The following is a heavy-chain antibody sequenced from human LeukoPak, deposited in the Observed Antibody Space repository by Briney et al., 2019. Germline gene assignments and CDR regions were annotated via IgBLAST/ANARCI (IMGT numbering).Heavy chain of an antibody. CDR2: INHSGT. CDR3: ARRPRYSSGWYYFDS. V-gene: IGHV4-34*01. J-gene: IGHJ4*02. Sequence: SETLPLTCAVYGGSFSGDYWNWIRQPPGKGLEWIGEINHSGTNSNPSLKSRVTISVDRSKNQFSLKLSSVTAADTAVYYCARRPRYSSGWYYFDSWGQGTLVTVSS. CDR1: GGSFSGDY. D-gene: IGHD6-19*01.